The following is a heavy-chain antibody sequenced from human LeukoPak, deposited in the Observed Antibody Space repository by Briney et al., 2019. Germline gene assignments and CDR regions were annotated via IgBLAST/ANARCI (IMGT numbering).Heavy chain of an antibody. CDR3: ARSTPSYGDYDVTFGNWLDP. CDR1: GFTFSSYS. J-gene: IGHJ5*02. CDR2: ISSSSSYI. V-gene: IGHV3-21*01. D-gene: IGHD4-17*01. Sequence: AGGSLRLSCAASGFTFSSYSMNWVRQAPGKGLEWVSSISSSSSYIYYADSVKGRFTISRDNAKNSLYLQMNSLRAEDTAVYYCARSTPSYGDYDVTFGNWLDPWGQGTLVTVSS.